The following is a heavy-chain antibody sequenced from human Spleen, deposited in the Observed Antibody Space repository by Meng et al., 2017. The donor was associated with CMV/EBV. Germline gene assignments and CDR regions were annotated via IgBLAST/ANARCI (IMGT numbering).Heavy chain of an antibody. CDR3: ARAPPALYYYGSGSLYYGMDV. D-gene: IGHD3-10*01. CDR1: GYIFTSYY. V-gene: IGHV1-2*02. J-gene: IGHJ6*02. Sequence: ASVKVSCKASGYIFTSYYIHWVRQAPGQGLEWMGWINPNSGGTNYAQKFQGRVTMTRDTSISTAYMELSRLRSDDTAVYYCARAPPALYYYGSGSLYYGMDVWGQGTTVTVS. CDR2: INPNSGGT.